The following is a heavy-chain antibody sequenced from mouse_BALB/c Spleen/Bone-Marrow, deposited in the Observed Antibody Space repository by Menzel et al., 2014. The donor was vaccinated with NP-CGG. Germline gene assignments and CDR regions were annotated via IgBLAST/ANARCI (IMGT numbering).Heavy chain of an antibody. D-gene: IGHD1-1*01. CDR1: GYAFSSSW. V-gene: IGHV1-82*01. CDR2: IYPGDGDT. J-gene: IGHJ2*01. Sequence: QVQLKESGPELVKPGASVKISCKASGYAFSSSWMNWVKPRPGQGLEWIGRIYPGDGDTNYNGKFKGKATLTADKSSSTAYMQLSSLTSVDSAVYFCARDYYGSSYDYWGQGTTLTVSS. CDR3: ARDYYGSSYDY.